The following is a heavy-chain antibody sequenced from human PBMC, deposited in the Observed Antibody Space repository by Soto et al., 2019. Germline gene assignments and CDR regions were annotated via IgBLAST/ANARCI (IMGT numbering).Heavy chain of an antibody. J-gene: IGHJ5*02. Sequence: ASVKVSCKASGYTFTSYDINWVRQATGQGLEWMGWMNPNSGNTGYAQXFQGRVTMTRNTSISTAYMELSSLRSEDTAVYYCARGPWIXXXXXVWFDPWGQGTLVTVSS. CDR1: GYTFTSYD. CDR2: MNPNSGNT. D-gene: IGHD2-2*03. V-gene: IGHV1-8*01. CDR3: ARGPWIXXXXXVWFDP.